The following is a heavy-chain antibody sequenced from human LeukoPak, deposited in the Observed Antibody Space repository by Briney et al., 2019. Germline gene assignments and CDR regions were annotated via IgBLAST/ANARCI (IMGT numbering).Heavy chain of an antibody. CDR1: GYTFTRYG. D-gene: IGHD1-26*01. CDR2: ISAYNGNT. V-gene: IGHV1-18*01. J-gene: IGHJ6*02. CDR3: ARGPQGDYYYYGMDV. Sequence: ASVKVSCKASGYTFTRYGISWVRQAPGQGLEWMGWISAYNGNTNYAQKLQGRVTMTTDTSTSTAYMELRSLRSDDTAVYYCARGPQGDYYYYGMDVWGQGTTVTVSS.